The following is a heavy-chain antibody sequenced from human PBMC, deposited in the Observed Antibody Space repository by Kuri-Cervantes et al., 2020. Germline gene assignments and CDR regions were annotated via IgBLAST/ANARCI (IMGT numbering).Heavy chain of an antibody. CDR3: ARGMVVATNVNAFDI. V-gene: IGHV4-34*01. CDR2: INHSGST. J-gene: IGHJ3*02. Sequence: SQTLSLTCAVYGGSFSGYYWSWIRQPPGKGLEWIGEINHSGSTNYNPSLKSRVTISVDTSKNQFSLKLSSVTAADTAVYYCARGMVVATNVNAFDIWGQGTMVTVSS. CDR1: GGSFSGYY. D-gene: IGHD2-15*01.